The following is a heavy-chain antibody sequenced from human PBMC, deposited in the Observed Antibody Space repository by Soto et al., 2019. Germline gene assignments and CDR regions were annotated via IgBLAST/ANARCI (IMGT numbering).Heavy chain of an antibody. CDR2: VYHSGSA. V-gene: IGHV4-38-2*02. Sequence: SESLSLTCSVSGSSISGYYWDWIRQSPGKGLEWIGSVYHSGSAYYNPSLKSRVTMSVDTSKNQFSLTVTSVTAADTAVYYCARDSSQNFCSGSTCYLDYWGQGALVTVSS. J-gene: IGHJ4*02. CDR1: GSSISGYY. D-gene: IGHD2-2*01. CDR3: ARDSSQNFCSGSTCYLDY.